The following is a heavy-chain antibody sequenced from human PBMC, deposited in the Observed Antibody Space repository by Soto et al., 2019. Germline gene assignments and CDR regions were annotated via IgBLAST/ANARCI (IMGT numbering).Heavy chain of an antibody. V-gene: IGHV1-2*02. CDR3: AREAAIAAVLFDY. J-gene: IGHJ4*02. CDR2: INPNSGGT. Sequence: ASVKVSCKASGYTFTGYYMHWVRQAPGQGLEWMGWINPNSGGTNYAQKFQGRVTMTRDTSISTAYMELSRLRSDATAVYYCAREAAIAAVLFDYWGQGTLVTVSS. CDR1: GYTFTGYY. D-gene: IGHD6-13*01.